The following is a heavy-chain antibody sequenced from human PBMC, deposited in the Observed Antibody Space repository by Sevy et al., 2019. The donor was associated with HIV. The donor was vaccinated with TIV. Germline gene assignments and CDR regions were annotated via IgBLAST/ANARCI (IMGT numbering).Heavy chain of an antibody. V-gene: IGHV1-2*02. CDR2: INPNSGGT. CDR1: GYTFTGYY. Sequence: ASVKVSCKASGYTFTGYYIHWVRQAPGQGLEWMGWINPNSGGTNYAQKFQGRVTMTRDTSISTAYMELSRLRSDDTAVYYCARGPMVAATGLYYYYYGMDVWGQGTTVTVSS. J-gene: IGHJ6*02. D-gene: IGHD2-15*01. CDR3: ARGPMVAATGLYYYYYGMDV.